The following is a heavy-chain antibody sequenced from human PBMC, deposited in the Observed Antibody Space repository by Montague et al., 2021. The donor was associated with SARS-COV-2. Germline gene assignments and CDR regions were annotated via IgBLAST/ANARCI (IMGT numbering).Heavy chain of an antibody. Sequence: SGSTYYNPSLKSRVTISVDTSKNQFSLKLRSVTAADTAVYYCAGRGYSVYDYHLLVDYWGQGIVVTVTA. V-gene: IGHV4-39*01. J-gene: IGHJ4*02. CDR2: SGST. D-gene: IGHD5/OR15-5a*01. CDR3: AGRGYSVYDYHLLVDY.